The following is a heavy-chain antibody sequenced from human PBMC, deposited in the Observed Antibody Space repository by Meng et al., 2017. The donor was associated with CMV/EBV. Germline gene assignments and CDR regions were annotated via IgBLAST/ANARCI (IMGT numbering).Heavy chain of an antibody. V-gene: IGHV1-18*01. CDR2: ISAYSGNT. Sequence: ASVKVSCKGSGYTFSNYGFSWVRQAPGQGLEWMGWISAYSGNTNYAQKFQGRLTLTTDVSTSTAYMELRGLRFDDTAVYYCARDYVVRKVYSAYWGQGTLVTVSS. CDR3: ARDYVVRKVYSAY. J-gene: IGHJ4*02. D-gene: IGHD3-10*01. CDR1: GYTFSNYG.